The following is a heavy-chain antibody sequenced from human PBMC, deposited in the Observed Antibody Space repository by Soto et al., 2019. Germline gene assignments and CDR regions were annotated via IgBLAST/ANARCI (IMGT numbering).Heavy chain of an antibody. CDR3: ARLPGYSSSWYKYYYYYYGMDV. CDR2: IYPGDSDT. CDR1: GYSFTSYW. Sequence: PVESLKISCKGSGYSFTSYWICCVLQVPGKGLEWMGIIYPGDSDTRYSPSFQGQVTISADKSISTAYLQWSSLKASDTAMYYCARLPGYSSSWYKYYYYYYGMDVWGQGTTVTVSS. V-gene: IGHV5-51*01. D-gene: IGHD6-13*01. J-gene: IGHJ6*02.